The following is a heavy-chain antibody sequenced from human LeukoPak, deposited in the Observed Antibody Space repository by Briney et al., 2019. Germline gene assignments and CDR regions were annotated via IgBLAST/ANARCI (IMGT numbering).Heavy chain of an antibody. Sequence: PSETLSLTCTVSASSISSSSYSWGWIRQPPGKGLEWIGNIYYSGSTYYNPSLKSRVTISVDTSKNQFSLKVSSATAADTAVYYCARHSVAVTSWSFNYFDYWGQGTLVTVSS. V-gene: IGHV4-39*01. CDR3: ARHSVAVTSWSFNYFDY. D-gene: IGHD2-2*01. CDR2: IYYSGST. CDR1: ASSISSSSYS. J-gene: IGHJ4*02.